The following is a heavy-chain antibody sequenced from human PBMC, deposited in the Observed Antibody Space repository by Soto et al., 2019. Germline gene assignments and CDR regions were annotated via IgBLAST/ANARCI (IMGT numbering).Heavy chain of an antibody. CDR3: ARGDSTDCSNGVCSFFYNHDMDV. D-gene: IGHD2-8*01. J-gene: IGHJ6*02. Sequence: SGKVSFKASGYSFTDYHIHWVREAPGQGLEWLGRINPKSGGTSTAQKFQGWVTMTTDTSISTASMELTRLTSDDTAIYYCARGDSTDCSNGVCSFFYNHDMDVWGQGTTVTVSS. V-gene: IGHV1-2*04. CDR1: GYSFTDYH. CDR2: INPKSGGT.